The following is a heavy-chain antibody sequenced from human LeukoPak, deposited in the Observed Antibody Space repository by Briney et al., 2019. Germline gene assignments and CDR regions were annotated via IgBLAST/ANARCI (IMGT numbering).Heavy chain of an antibody. CDR2: INHSGST. J-gene: IGHJ6*04. D-gene: IGHD3-10*01. V-gene: IGHV4-34*01. CDR1: GVSFSGYY. CDR3: ARQPGRSGSYYPYYYYGMDV. Sequence: SETLSLTCAVYGVSFSGYYWSWLRQPPGKGLEWLGEINHSGSTNYNPSLKSRVTISVDTSKNQFSLKLSSVTAADTAVYYCARQPGRSGSYYPYYYYGMDVWGKGTTVTVSS.